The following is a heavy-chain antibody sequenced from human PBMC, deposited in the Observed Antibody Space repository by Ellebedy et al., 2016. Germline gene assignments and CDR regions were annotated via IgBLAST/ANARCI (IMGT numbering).Heavy chain of an antibody. CDR2: IYYSGST. J-gene: IGHJ6*02. V-gene: IGHV4-31*11. D-gene: IGHD5-12*01. Sequence: LRLSXAVYGGSFSGYYWSWIRQHPGKGLEWIGYIYYSGSTYYNPSLKSRVTISVDTSKNQFSLKLSSVTAADTAVYYCARDRIERRGSEKYYYYGMDVWGQGTTDTVSS. CDR1: GGSFSGYY. CDR3: ARDRIERRGSEKYYYYGMDV.